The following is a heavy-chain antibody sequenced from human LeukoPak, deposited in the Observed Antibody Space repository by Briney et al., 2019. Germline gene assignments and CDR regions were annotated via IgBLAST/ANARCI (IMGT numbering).Heavy chain of an antibody. D-gene: IGHD2-15*01. V-gene: IGHV3-33*06. CDR2: IWYDGSNK. CDR1: GFTFSSYG. J-gene: IGHJ4*02. Sequence: GGSLRLSCAASGFTFSSYGMHWVRQAPGKGLEWVAVIWYDGSNKYYADSVKGRFTISRDNSKNTLYLQMNSLRAEDTAVYYCAKGSVHGRYFDYWGQGTLVTVSS. CDR3: AKGSVHGRYFDY.